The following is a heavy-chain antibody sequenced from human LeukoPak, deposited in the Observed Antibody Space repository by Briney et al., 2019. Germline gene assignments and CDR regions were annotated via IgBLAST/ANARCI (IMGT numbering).Heavy chain of an antibody. V-gene: IGHV3-53*01. D-gene: IGHD6-19*01. CDR1: GFTAGNKY. CDR3: ARSSSGWIDY. J-gene: IGHJ4*02. Sequence: PGGSLRLSCAVSGFTAGNKYMSWVRQAPGKGLEWVSVIYSGGKTYYADSVKGRFTISRDNSKNTLYLQMNSLRAEDTAVYYCARSSSGWIDYWGQGTLVTVSS. CDR2: IYSGGKT.